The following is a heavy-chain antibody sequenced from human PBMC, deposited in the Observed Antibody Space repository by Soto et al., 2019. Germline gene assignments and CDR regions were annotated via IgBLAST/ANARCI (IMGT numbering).Heavy chain of an antibody. Sequence: EVQLVESGGALVQTGGSLRLSCAASGFTFSDHYMDWLRHAPGKGLEWVGRIKNKANSYGTEYAASVKGRFSISRDDSKKSMYLQMNSLETEDAAVYYCARVGLSSDYMRSRRHYHWGQGTLVTVSS. D-gene: IGHD6-6*01. CDR3: ARVGLSSDYMRSRRHYH. CDR1: GFTFSDHY. CDR2: IKNKANSYGT. J-gene: IGHJ5*02. V-gene: IGHV3-72*01.